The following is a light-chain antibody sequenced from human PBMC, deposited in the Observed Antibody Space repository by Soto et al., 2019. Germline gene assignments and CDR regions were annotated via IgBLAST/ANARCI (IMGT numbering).Light chain of an antibody. J-gene: IGLJ1*01. V-gene: IGLV2-14*01. CDR1: SSDVGGYNY. CDR2: EVS. CDR3: SSYTSSTAYV. Sequence: QSALTQPASVSGSPGQSITISCTGTSSDVGGYNYVSWYQLHPGKAPKLIIYEVSNRPSGVSNRFSGSKSGNTASLTISGLQAEDEADYYCSSYTSSTAYVFGTGTKGTVL.